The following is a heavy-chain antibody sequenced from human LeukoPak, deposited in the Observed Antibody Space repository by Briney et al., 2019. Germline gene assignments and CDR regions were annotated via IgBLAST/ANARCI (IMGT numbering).Heavy chain of an antibody. CDR3: ARFSQYYDSPTHYLDY. J-gene: IGHJ4*02. V-gene: IGHV4-59*08. Sequence: SETLSLTCTVSGGSINNYYWSWVQQPPGAGLEWLAYIYYTGSTNYNPSLKTRLTISVDTSKNQFSLRLNSVTAADTAVYYCARFSQYYDSPTHYLDYWGQGILVTVSS. CDR2: IYYTGST. CDR1: GGSINNYY. D-gene: IGHD3-16*01.